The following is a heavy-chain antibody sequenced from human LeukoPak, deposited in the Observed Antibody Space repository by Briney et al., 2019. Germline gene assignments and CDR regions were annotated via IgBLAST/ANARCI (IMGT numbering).Heavy chain of an antibody. Sequence: SETLSLTCTVSGYSISSGYYWGWIRQPPGKGLEWIGSIYHSGSTYYNPSLRSRVTISVGTSKNQFSLKLSSVTAADTAVYYCARGPYCSGGSCWFDPWGQGTLVTVSS. D-gene: IGHD2-15*01. CDR3: ARGPYCSGGSCWFDP. J-gene: IGHJ5*02. V-gene: IGHV4-38-2*02. CDR2: IYHSGST. CDR1: GYSISSGYY.